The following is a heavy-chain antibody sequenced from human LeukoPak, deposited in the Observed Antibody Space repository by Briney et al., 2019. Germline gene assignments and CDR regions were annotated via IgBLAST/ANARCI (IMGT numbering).Heavy chain of an antibody. J-gene: IGHJ4*02. CDR2: IIPMFGTA. Sequence: GASVKVSCKASGGTFSSYAISWVRQAPGQGLEWMGGIIPMFGTADYAQKFQGRVTITTDESTSTAYMELSSLRSEDTAVYYCARDRDTAMGLSDYWGQGTLVTVSS. V-gene: IGHV1-69*05. CDR3: ARDRDTAMGLSDY. CDR1: GGTFSSYA. D-gene: IGHD5-18*01.